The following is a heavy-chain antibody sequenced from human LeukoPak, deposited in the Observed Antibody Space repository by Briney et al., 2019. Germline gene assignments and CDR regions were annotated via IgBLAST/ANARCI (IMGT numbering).Heavy chain of an antibody. J-gene: IGHJ4*02. Sequence: GSLRLSSAASGFTFSSYWMSCVRQAPGKGLEWVANIKQDGSEKYYVDSVKGRFTISRDNAKNSLYLQMNSLRAEDTAVYYCARGGGKDSGSYQGEFDYWGQGTLVTVSS. CDR1: GFTFSSYW. D-gene: IGHD1-26*01. CDR3: ARGGGKDSGSYQGEFDY. V-gene: IGHV3-7*01. CDR2: IKQDGSEK.